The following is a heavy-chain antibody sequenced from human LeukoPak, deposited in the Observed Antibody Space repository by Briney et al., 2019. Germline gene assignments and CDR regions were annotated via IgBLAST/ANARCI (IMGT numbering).Heavy chain of an antibody. V-gene: IGHV1-46*01. D-gene: IGHD2-2*01. J-gene: IGHJ6*03. Sequence: GASVKVSCKASGYTFTSYYMHWVRQAPGQGLEWMGIINPSGGSTSYAQKFHGRVTMTRDMSTSTVYMELSSLRSEDTAVYYCARSGGSSTIYYYYYMDVWGKGTTVTVSS. CDR1: GYTFTSYY. CDR2: INPSGGST. CDR3: ARSGGSSTIYYYYYMDV.